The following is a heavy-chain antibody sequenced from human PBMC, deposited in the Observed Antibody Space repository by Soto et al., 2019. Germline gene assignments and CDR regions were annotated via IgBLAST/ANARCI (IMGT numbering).Heavy chain of an antibody. Sequence: QVQLVQSGTEVKKPGASVKVACKASGYTFTSYGISWVRQAPGQGLEWMGWISPYDDNTNYAQNLQGRVTMTTDTSTRTAYMELRSLRSDDTAVYYCARGGYYDSSGSRNYHYYGMDAWGQGTTVTVSS. CDR1: GYTFTSYG. CDR2: ISPYDDNT. V-gene: IGHV1-18*01. J-gene: IGHJ6*02. D-gene: IGHD3-22*01. CDR3: ARGGYYDSSGSRNYHYYGMDA.